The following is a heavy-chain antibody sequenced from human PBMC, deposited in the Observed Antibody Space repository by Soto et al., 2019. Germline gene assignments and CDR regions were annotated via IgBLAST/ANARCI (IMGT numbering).Heavy chain of an antibody. CDR1: EFTFGTSW. Sequence: DVQLVESGGGLVQPGASLRLSCAVSEFTFGTSWMTWVRQGPGKGLEWVANIKQDGGEKHYLESVRGRFSISRDNAKKSLYLEMNSLRAEDTAVYYCTAGSGWESDTWGQGTLVTVSS. D-gene: IGHD6-19*01. J-gene: IGHJ5*02. CDR3: TAGSGWESDT. CDR2: IKQDGGEK. V-gene: IGHV3-7*05.